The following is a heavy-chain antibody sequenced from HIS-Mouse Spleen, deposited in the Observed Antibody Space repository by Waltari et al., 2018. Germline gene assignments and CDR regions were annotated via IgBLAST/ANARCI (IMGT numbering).Heavy chain of an antibody. Sequence: QVTLRESGPALVKPTQTLTLTCTFSGFSLSTSGMCVRCIRQPPGKALEWLARIDWDDDKYYSTSLKTRLTISKDTSKNQVVLTMTNMDPVDTATYYCARIAEGYSSGWYAFDYWGQGTLVTVSS. J-gene: IGHJ4*02. V-gene: IGHV2-70*15. CDR3: ARIAEGYSSGWYAFDY. CDR2: IDWDDDK. CDR1: GFSLSTSGMC. D-gene: IGHD6-19*01.